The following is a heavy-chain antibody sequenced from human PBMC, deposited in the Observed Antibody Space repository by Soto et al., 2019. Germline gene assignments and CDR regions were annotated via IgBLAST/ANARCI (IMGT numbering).Heavy chain of an antibody. CDR3: ARGRYNWKYDAIDY. V-gene: IGHV3-48*03. J-gene: IGHJ4*02. Sequence: EVQLVESGGGLVQPGGSLRLSCAASGFTFSSHEMNWVRQAPGKGLEWVSYISSSGPSIFYADSVKGRFTISRDNAKKSLFLQMNRLRVEDTAVYYCARGRYNWKYDAIDYWGQGTLVTVSS. D-gene: IGHD1-7*01. CDR1: GFTFSSHE. CDR2: ISSSGPSI.